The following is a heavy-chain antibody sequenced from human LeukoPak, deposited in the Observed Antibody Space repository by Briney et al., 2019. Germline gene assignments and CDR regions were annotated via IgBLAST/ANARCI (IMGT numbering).Heavy chain of an antibody. V-gene: IGHV4-59*01. CDR2: VYSSGST. CDR3: ARTRGDGHFDY. CDR1: GGSISTYY. J-gene: IGHJ4*02. Sequence: PSETLSLTCTVSGGSISTYYWSWIRQPPEKGLEWIGYVYSSGSTNYNPSLKSRVAISIDTSKNQFSLNLGSVAAADTAVYYCARTRGDGHFDYWGQGTLVTVSS. D-gene: IGHD5-24*01.